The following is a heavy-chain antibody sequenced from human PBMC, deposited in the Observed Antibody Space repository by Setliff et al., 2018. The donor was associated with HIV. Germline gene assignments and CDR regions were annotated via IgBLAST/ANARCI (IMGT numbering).Heavy chain of an antibody. V-gene: IGHV5-51*01. Sequence: GESLKISCKGSGYSFTSYWIGWVRQMPGKGLEWMGIIYPGDSDARYSPSFQGQVTISADKSISTAYLQWSSLRASDTAMYYCARQGYYYYYGMDVWGQGTTVTVAS. CDR2: IYPGDSDA. CDR1: GYSFTSYW. CDR3: ARQGYYYYYGMDV. J-gene: IGHJ6*02.